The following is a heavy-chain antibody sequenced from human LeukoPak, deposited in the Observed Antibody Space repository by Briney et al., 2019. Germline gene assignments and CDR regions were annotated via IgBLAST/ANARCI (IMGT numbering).Heavy chain of an antibody. CDR1: GFTFSSYA. Sequence: GGSLRLSCAASGFTFSSYALSWVRQAPGKGLEWVSTISGSGGSTFYADSVKGRFTISRDNSKSTLYLQMNRLRAEDTAVYYCAKAAGSLAGHFDYWGQGTLVTVSS. CDR2: ISGSGGST. CDR3: AKAAGSLAGHFDY. D-gene: IGHD6-19*01. J-gene: IGHJ4*02. V-gene: IGHV3-23*01.